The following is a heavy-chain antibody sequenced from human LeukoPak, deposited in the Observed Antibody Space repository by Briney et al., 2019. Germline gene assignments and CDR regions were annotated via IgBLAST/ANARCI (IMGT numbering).Heavy chain of an antibody. Sequence: GASVKVSCKASGGTFSSYAISWVRQAPGQGLEWMGWISAYNGNTNYAQKLQGRVTMTTDTSTSTAYMELRSLRSDDTAVYYCARHARGYSYGYYYYYGMDVWGQGTTVTVSS. D-gene: IGHD5-18*01. V-gene: IGHV1-18*01. CDR3: ARHARGYSYGYYYYYGMDV. J-gene: IGHJ6*02. CDR2: ISAYNGNT. CDR1: GGTFSSYA.